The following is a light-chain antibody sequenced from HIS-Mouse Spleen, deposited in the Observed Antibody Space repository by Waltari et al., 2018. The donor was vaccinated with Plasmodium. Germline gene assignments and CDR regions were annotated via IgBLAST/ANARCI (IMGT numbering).Light chain of an antibody. CDR3: AAWDDSLNGVV. J-gene: IGLJ2*01. CDR2: SNN. CDR1: ISRIGLNP. V-gene: IGLV1-44*01. Sequence: QSVLTQPPSASGTPGQRVPISCSGSISRIGLNPVKWYQQPPGTAPKLLIYSNNQRPSGVPDRFSGSKSGTSASLAISGLQSEDEADYYCAAWDDSLNGVVFAGGTKLTVL.